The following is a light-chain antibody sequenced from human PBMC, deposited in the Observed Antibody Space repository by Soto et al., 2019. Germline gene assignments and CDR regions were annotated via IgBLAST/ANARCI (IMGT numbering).Light chain of an antibody. CDR2: DVS. CDR1: SSDVGGYNY. V-gene: IGLV2-14*01. J-gene: IGLJ1*01. CDR3: CSYTTSNTRQIV. Sequence: QSALTKPASVYGSPGQSITISCNGTSSDVGGYNYVSWYQQHPGKAPKSMIYDVSNRPSGVSNRFSGSKSGNTASLTISGLQAEDEADYYCCSYTTSNTRQIVFGTGTKV.